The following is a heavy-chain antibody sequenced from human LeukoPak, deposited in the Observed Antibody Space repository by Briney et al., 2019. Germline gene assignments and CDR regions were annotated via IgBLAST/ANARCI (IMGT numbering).Heavy chain of an antibody. Sequence: PGGSLRLSCAASGFTFSRFWMGWVRQAPGKGLEWVANIHPEGNEKYHVDSVKGRFTISRDNAKNLLHLEMDSLRVEVTAVYYCARGDDFSGDYWGQGTLVTVSS. D-gene: IGHD3/OR15-3a*01. CDR1: GFTFSRFW. J-gene: IGHJ4*02. CDR2: IHPEGNEK. V-gene: IGHV3-7*04. CDR3: ARGDDFSGDY.